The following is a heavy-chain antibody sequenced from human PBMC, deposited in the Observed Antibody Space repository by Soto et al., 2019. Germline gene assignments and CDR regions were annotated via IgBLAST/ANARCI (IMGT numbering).Heavy chain of an antibody. D-gene: IGHD2-2*01. Sequence: SETLSLTCTVSGGSISSYYWSWIRQPPGKGLEWIGYIYYSGSTYYNPTLKSRVTISVDTSKNQFSLKLSSVTAADTAVYYCASNCISTSCPLDYYYYGMDVWGQGTTVTVSS. CDR3: ASNCISTSCPLDYYYYGMDV. V-gene: IGHV4-59*08. J-gene: IGHJ6*02. CDR1: GGSISSYY. CDR2: IYYSGST.